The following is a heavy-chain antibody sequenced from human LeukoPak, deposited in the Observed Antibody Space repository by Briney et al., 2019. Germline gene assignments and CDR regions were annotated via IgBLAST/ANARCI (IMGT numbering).Heavy chain of an antibody. J-gene: IGHJ6*03. CDR2: ISASGGST. V-gene: IGHV3-23*01. D-gene: IGHD2-2*01. Sequence: GGSLRLSCTASGFTFSSYAMNWVRQAPGKGLEWVSTISASGGSTYHAVSVKGRFTISRDNSKNTLYLQMNTLRAEDTAVYYCAKAIRTSCYGCNMDVWGEGTTVTVSS. CDR3: AKAIRTSCYGCNMDV. CDR1: GFTFSSYA.